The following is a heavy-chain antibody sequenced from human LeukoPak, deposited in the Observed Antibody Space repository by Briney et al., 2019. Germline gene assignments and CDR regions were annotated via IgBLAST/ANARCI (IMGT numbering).Heavy chain of an antibody. CDR3: ARVVRGVIYY. D-gene: IGHD3-10*01. V-gene: IGHV3-53*01. Sequence: GSLRLSCAASGFTVSSNYMSWVRQAPGKGLEWVSVIYSGGSTYYADSVKGRFTISRDNSKNTLYLQMNSLRAEDTAVYYRARVVRGVIYYWGQGTLVTVSS. CDR2: IYSGGST. J-gene: IGHJ4*02. CDR1: GFTVSSNY.